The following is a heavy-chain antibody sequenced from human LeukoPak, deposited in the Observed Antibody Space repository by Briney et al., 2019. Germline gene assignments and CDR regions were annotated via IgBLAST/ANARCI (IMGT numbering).Heavy chain of an antibody. CDR1: GFIFNTYV. Sequence: GGSLRLSCAASGFIFNTYVMHWVRQAPGKGLEWLAFIRYDGSNKNYADSVKGRFTNSRDNSKNTLYLQMNSLRAEDTAVYYCAKVLSSSWYYFDYWGQGTLVTVSS. CDR3: AKVLSSSWYYFDY. CDR2: IRYDGSNK. J-gene: IGHJ4*02. V-gene: IGHV3-30*02. D-gene: IGHD6-13*01.